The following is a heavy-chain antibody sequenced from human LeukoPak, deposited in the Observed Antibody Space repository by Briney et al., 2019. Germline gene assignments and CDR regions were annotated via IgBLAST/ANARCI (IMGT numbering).Heavy chain of an antibody. V-gene: IGHV3-74*01. CDR3: GSLTVVARDH. CDR1: GYSFSTHW. J-gene: IGHJ4*02. Sequence: GGSLRLSCAASGYSFSTHWMHWVRQAPGKGLVYVAQINSDGSATAYADSVKGRFTISRDNAKNTLYLEMSSLRAEDTAVYYCGSLTVVARDHWGQGTLVTVSS. D-gene: IGHD3-22*01. CDR2: INSDGSAT.